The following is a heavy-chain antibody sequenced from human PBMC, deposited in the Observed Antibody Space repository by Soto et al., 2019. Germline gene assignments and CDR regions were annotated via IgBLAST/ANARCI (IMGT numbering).Heavy chain of an antibody. CDR2: VTWNSVAT. Sequence: EVQLVESGGGLVQPGRSLRLSCTASGFIFDNHVMHWVRQAPGKGLEWVAGVTWNSVATGYADSVKGRFTISRDNAKNSLYLQMNSLSAEDTAVYFCVKEGGMKYFDFWGRGTVVTVSS. CDR3: VKEGGMKYFDF. V-gene: IGHV3-9*01. J-gene: IGHJ2*01. D-gene: IGHD3-16*01. CDR1: GFIFDNHV.